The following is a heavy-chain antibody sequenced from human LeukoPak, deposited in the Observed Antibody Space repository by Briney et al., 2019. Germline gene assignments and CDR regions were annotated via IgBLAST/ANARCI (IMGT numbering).Heavy chain of an antibody. D-gene: IGHD5-18*01. V-gene: IGHV3-21*01. J-gene: IGHJ4*02. CDR1: GFTFSSYS. Sequence: PGGSLRLSCAASGFTFSSYSMSWVRQAPRKGLDWVSFISSTSSYIYYADSVKGRFTISRDNAKNSLYLQMNSLRAEDTAVYYCARGYSYGSPYLDFWGQGSLVTVSS. CDR3: ARGYSYGSPYLDF. CDR2: ISSTSSYI.